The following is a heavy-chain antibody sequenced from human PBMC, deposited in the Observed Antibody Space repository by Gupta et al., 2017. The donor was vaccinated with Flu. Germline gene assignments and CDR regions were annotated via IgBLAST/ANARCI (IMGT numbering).Heavy chain of an antibody. Sequence: AISWVRQAPGQGLEWMGGILPVLGTANYAQKFQATVTITADESTTTVYMELSSLRSEDTAIYYCARTKDRDSGSYFDAFDIWGQGTMVTVSS. J-gene: IGHJ3*02. CDR1: A. CDR3: ARTKDRDSGSYFDAFDI. D-gene: IGHD1-26*01. V-gene: IGHV1-69*01. CDR2: ILPVLGTA.